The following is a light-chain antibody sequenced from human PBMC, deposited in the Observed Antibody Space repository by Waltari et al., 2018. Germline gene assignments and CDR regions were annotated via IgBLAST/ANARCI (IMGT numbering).Light chain of an antibody. J-gene: IGLJ3*02. V-gene: IGLV2-14*03. CDR1: SSDVGTSNS. Sequence: QSALTQPAPVSGSPGQSITISCTGTSSDVGTSNSVSWYQDHPGQGPKVIIYDVSNRPSGVSARFSGSKSGNTASLTISGLQAEDEADYYCSSQSSDNVVLFGGGTKVTVL. CDR3: SSQSSDNVVL. CDR2: DVS.